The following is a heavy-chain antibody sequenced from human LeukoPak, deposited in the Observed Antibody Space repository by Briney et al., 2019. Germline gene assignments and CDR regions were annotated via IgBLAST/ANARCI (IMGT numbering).Heavy chain of an antibody. D-gene: IGHD1-26*01. V-gene: IGHV3-30*02. CDR3: AKGRGWDLPLTAFDY. CDR2: IRYDGGNK. J-gene: IGHJ4*02. CDR1: GFTFNNYV. Sequence: GSLRLSCVASGFTFNNYVMHWVRQAPGKGPEWVASIRYDGGNKYYADSVKGRFTISSDSSKNTLSLQMNSLRAEDTAVYYCAKGRGWDLPLTAFDYWGQGALVTVSS.